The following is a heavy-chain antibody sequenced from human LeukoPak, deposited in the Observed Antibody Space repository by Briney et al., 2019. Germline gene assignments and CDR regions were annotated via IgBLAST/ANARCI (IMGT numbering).Heavy chain of an antibody. CDR2: MNPNSGNT. V-gene: IGHV1-8*02. D-gene: IGHD6-6*01. CDR1: GYTFTSYG. J-gene: IGHJ5*02. Sequence: GASVKVSCKASGYTFTSYGINWVRQATGQGLEWMGWMNPNSGNTGYAQKFQGRVTMTRNTSISTAYMELSSLRSEDTAVYYCARGRVAARGNWFDPWGQGTLVTVSS. CDR3: ARGRVAARGNWFDP.